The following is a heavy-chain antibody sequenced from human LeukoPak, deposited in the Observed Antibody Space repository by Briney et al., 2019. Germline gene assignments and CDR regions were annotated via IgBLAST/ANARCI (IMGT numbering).Heavy chain of an antibody. D-gene: IGHD3-22*01. CDR3: ARYNSGYYSFDY. CDR2: ISSSSRTI. Sequence: GGSLRLSCAASGFTFSNVFMSWVRQAPGKGLEWVSYISSSSRTIYYADSVKGRFTISRDNAKNSLYLQMNSLRDEDTAVYYCARYNSGYYSFDYWGQGTLVTVSS. J-gene: IGHJ4*02. CDR1: GFTFSNVF. V-gene: IGHV3-48*02.